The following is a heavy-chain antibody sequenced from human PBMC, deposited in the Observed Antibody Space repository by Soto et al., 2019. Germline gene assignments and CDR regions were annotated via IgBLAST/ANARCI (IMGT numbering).Heavy chain of an antibody. CDR1: VGTFSSYT. CDR3: ARSLAYYYMDV. CDR2: IIPILGIA. D-gene: IGHD3-3*02. J-gene: IGHJ6*03. V-gene: IGHV1-69*02. Sequence: SVKVSCKASVGTFSSYTISWVRQAPGQGLEWMGRIIPILGIANYAQKFQGRVTITADKSTSTAYMELSSLRSEDTAVYYCARSLAYYYMDVWGKGTTVTVSS.